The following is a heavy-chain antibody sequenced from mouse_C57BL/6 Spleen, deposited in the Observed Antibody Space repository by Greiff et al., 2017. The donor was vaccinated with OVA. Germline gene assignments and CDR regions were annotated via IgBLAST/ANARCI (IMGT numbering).Heavy chain of an antibody. Sequence: EVQLQQSGPVLVKPGASVKMSCKASGYTFTDYYMNWVKQSHGKSLEWIGVINPYNGGTSYNQKFKGKATLTVDKSSSTAYMERNSLTSEDSAVYYCARYYDPLAMDYWGQGTSVTVSS. CDR3: ARYYDPLAMDY. J-gene: IGHJ4*01. V-gene: IGHV1-19*01. D-gene: IGHD2-4*01. CDR1: GYTFTDYY. CDR2: INPYNGGT.